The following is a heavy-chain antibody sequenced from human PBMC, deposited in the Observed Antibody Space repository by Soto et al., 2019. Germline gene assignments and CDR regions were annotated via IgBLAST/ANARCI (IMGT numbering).Heavy chain of an antibody. D-gene: IGHD5-12*01. CDR1: GGSISSYY. J-gene: IGHJ6*03. Sequence: ASETLSLTCTVSGGSISSYYWSWIRQPPGKGLEWIGYIYYSGSTNYSPSLKSRVTISVDTSKNQFSLKLSSVTAADTAVYYCARVLDSGYDYDYYYYMDVWGKGTTVTVSS. CDR3: ARVLDSGYDYDYYYYMDV. V-gene: IGHV4-59*01. CDR2: IYYSGST.